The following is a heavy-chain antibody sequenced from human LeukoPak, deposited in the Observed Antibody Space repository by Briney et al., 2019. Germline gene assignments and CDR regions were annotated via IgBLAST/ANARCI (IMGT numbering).Heavy chain of an antibody. D-gene: IGHD3-16*02. CDR2: ISSSGSTI. V-gene: IGHV3-48*03. CDR1: GFTFSSYE. Sequence: GGSLRLSCAASGFTFSSYEMNWVRQAPGKGLEWVSYISSSGSTIYYADSVKGRFTISRDNAKNSLYLQMNSLRAEDTAVYYCARLGYTTGPTDYWGQGTLVTVSS. J-gene: IGHJ4*02. CDR3: ARLGYTTGPTDY.